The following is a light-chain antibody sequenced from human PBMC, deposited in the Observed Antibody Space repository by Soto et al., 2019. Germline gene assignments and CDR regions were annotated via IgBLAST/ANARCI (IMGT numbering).Light chain of an antibody. Sequence: QSVLTQPASVSGSHGQSITISCTGTSSDVGGYKYVSWYQQHPGKVPKLMIYEVSNRPSGVSNRFSGSKSGNTACLTISGLQAEDEADYYCASYTSSSTSVIFGRGTKLTVL. CDR3: ASYTSSSTSVI. V-gene: IGLV2-14*01. CDR1: SSDVGGYKY. CDR2: EVS. J-gene: IGLJ2*01.